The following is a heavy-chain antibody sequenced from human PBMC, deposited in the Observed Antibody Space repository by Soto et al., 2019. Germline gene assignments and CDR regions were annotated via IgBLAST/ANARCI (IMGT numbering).Heavy chain of an antibody. D-gene: IGHD4-17*01. J-gene: IGHJ4*02. CDR3: AKDRDGDYNY. Sequence: QVQLVESGGGVVQPGRSLRLSCAASGFTFISYGMHWVRQAPGKGLEWVAVISYDGSNKYYADSVKGRFTISRDNSKNTLYLQMNSLRAEDTAVYYCAKDRDGDYNYWGQGTLVTVSS. V-gene: IGHV3-30*18. CDR1: GFTFISYG. CDR2: ISYDGSNK.